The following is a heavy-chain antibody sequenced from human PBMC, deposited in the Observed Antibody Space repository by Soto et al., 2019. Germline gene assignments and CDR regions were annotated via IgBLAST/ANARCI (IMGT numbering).Heavy chain of an antibody. CDR2: INDSGST. J-gene: IGHJ6*03. CDR3: ARGLLLWFGELSRRGGYYYYMDV. Sequence: QVQLQQWGAGLLKPSETLSLTCAVYGGSFSGYYWSWIRQTPGKGLEWIGEINDSGSTNNNPSLKSRVTILVDTPKNQFSLKLSSVTAAATAVYYCARGLLLWFGELSRRGGYYYYMDVRGKGTTVTVSS. V-gene: IGHV4-34*01. CDR1: GGSFSGYY. D-gene: IGHD3-10*01.